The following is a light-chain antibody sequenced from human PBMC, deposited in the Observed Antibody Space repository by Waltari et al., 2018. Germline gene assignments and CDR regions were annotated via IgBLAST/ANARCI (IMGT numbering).Light chain of an antibody. CDR2: TAS. CDR1: QDIANY. CDR3: QKYYGSSLP. V-gene: IGKV1-27*01. J-gene: IGKJ4*01. Sequence: DIQMTQSPSSLSASVGDRVNITCRASQDIANYLAWYQQKPGKVPKPLIYTASTLHSGVPSRFSGSGSGTDFTLTISSLHPEDVATYYCQKYYGSSLPFGGGTKVEIK.